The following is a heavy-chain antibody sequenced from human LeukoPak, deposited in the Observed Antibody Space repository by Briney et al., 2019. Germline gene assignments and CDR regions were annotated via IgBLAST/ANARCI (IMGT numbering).Heavy chain of an antibody. J-gene: IGHJ6*03. CDR3: AEGAAYYGSGSEYFYYMDV. D-gene: IGHD3-10*01. Sequence: ASVKVSCKASGYTFTSYDINWVRQATGQGLEWMGWMNPNSGNTGYAQKFQGRVTMTRNTSISTAYMELSSLRSEDTAVYYCAEGAAYYGSGSEYFYYMDVWGKGTTVTISS. CDR1: GYTFTSYD. CDR2: MNPNSGNT. V-gene: IGHV1-8*01.